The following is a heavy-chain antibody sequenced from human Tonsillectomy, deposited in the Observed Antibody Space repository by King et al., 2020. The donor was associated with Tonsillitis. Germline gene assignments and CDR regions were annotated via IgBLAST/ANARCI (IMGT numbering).Heavy chain of an antibody. CDR3: ARNHYYGSGSSAAFDY. CDR2: MYYSGST. Sequence: QVQLQESGPGLVKPSETLSLTCTASGGSISSSSYYWGWIRQPPGKGLEWIGSMYYSGSTYNNPSLKSRVTISVDTSKNQFSLKLSSVTAADTAVYYCARNHYYGSGSSAAFDYWGQGTLVTVSS. V-gene: IGHV4-39*01. J-gene: IGHJ4*02. CDR1: GGSISSSSYY. D-gene: IGHD3-10*01.